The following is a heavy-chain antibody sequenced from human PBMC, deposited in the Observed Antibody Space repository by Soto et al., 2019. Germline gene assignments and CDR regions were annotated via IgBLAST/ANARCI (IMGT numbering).Heavy chain of an antibody. Sequence: TSETLSLTCTVSGGSISSYYWSWIRQPPGKGLEWIGYIYYSGSTNYNPSLKSRVTISVDTSKNQFSLKLSSVTAADTAVYYCARGAIFATYYYYGMDVWGQGTTVTVSS. V-gene: IGHV4-59*01. D-gene: IGHD3-3*01. CDR2: IYYSGST. CDR1: GGSISSYY. J-gene: IGHJ6*02. CDR3: ARGAIFATYYYYGMDV.